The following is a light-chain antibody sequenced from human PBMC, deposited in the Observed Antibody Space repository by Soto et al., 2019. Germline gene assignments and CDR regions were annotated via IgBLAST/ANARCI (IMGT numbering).Light chain of an antibody. Sequence: EIVLTQSPGTLSLSPGERATLSCRASQSVGSSFLAWYQQKPGQAPSLLIYAASNRATGISDRFSGSGSGTDFTLTISRLEPEDFAVYYCQQYGNSPQTFGQGTKVEIK. CDR1: QSVGSSF. V-gene: IGKV3-20*01. J-gene: IGKJ1*01. CDR2: AAS. CDR3: QQYGNSPQT.